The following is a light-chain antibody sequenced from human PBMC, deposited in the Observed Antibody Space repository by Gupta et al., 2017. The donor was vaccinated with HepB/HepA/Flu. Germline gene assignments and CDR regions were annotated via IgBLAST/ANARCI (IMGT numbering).Light chain of an antibody. CDR3: QHRSNWPPWT. V-gene: IGKV3-11*01. Sequence: EIVLTQFPATLSLSPGERATLSCRASQSVSSYLAWYQQKPGQAPRLLIYGASNRATGIPARFSGSGSGTDFTLTISSLEPEDFAVYYCQHRSNWPPWTFGQGTKVEIK. J-gene: IGKJ1*01. CDR1: QSVSSY. CDR2: GAS.